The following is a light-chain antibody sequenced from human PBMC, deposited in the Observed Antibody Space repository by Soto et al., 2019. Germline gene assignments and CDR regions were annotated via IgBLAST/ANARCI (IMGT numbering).Light chain of an antibody. J-gene: IGKJ1*01. V-gene: IGKV1-27*01. CDR2: AAS. CDR1: QGIIDY. Sequence: DIQMTQSPSSLSASVGDRVTITCRASQGIIDYVAWFQQKPGKAPQLMIDAASTLHSAVPSRFSGSGAGTDFSLTISSLQPEDGATYYCQRYNTAPQTFGPGTKVEIK. CDR3: QRYNTAPQT.